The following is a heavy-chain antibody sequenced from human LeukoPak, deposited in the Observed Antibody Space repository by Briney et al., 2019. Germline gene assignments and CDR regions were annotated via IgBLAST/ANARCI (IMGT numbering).Heavy chain of an antibody. CDR2: ISSSGPT. J-gene: IGHJ3*02. CDR3: AKWEAAYEAFSI. Sequence: SETLSLTCTVSGGSISSSSYYCNWIRQPPGKGLEWIGYISSSGPTNYNPSLKSRVTASADTSRSQFSLKLSSVTAADTAVYYCAKWEAAYEAFSIWGQGTMVTVSS. CDR1: GGSISSSSYY. D-gene: IGHD2-21*01. V-gene: IGHV4-61*05.